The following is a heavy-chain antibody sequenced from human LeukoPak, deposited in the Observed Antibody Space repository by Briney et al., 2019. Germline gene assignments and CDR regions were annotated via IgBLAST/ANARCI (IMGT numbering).Heavy chain of an antibody. CDR2: IYYSGST. V-gene: IGHV4-59*01. D-gene: IGHD3-16*01. CDR3: ARVNYDYVCAPPGYFDY. J-gene: IGHJ4*02. CDR1: GGSISSYY. Sequence: SETLSLTCTVSGGSISSYYWSWIRQPPGKGLEWIGYIYYSGSTNYNPSLKSRVTISVDTSKNQFSLKLSSVTAADTAVYYCARVNYDYVCAPPGYFDYWGQGTLVTVSS.